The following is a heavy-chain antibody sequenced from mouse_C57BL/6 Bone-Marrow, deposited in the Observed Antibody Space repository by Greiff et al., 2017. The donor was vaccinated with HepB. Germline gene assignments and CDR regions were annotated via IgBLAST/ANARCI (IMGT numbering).Heavy chain of an antibody. V-gene: IGHV1-81*01. CDR1: GYTFTSYG. J-gene: IGHJ3*01. Sequence: VKLMESGAELARPGASVKLSCKASGYTFTSYGISWVKQRTGQGLEWIGEIYPRSGNTYYNEKFKGKATLTADKSSSTAYMELRSLTSEDSAVYFWALKKIYYDYGFAYWGQGTLVTVSA. CDR3: ALKKIYYDYGFAY. CDR2: IYPRSGNT. D-gene: IGHD2-4*01.